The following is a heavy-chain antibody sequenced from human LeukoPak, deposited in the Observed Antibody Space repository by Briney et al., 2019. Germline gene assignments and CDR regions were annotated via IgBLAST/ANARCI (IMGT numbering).Heavy chain of an antibody. D-gene: IGHD4-17*01. CDR1: GGSISSYY. V-gene: IGHV4-4*07. CDR3: ARENGDYYRAFDI. J-gene: IGHJ3*02. CDR2: IYTSGST. Sequence: SETLSLTCTVSGGSISSYYWSWIRQPAGKGLEWIGRIYTSGSTNYNPSLNSRVTMLVDTSKNQFSLNLTSVTAADTAVFYCARENGDYYRAFDIWGQGTMVTVSS.